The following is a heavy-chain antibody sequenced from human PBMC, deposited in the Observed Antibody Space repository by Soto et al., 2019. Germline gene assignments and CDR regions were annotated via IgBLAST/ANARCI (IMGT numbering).Heavy chain of an antibody. CDR1: GFTFSSYG. Sequence: GGSLRLSCAASGFTFSSYGMHWVRQAPGKGLEWVAVIWYDGSNKYYADSVKGRFTISRDNSKNTLYLQMNSLRAEDTAVYYCARDLYFSPYGDIDYRGQGTLVTVSS. D-gene: IGHD4-17*01. CDR3: ARDLYFSPYGDIDY. V-gene: IGHV3-33*01. CDR2: IWYDGSNK. J-gene: IGHJ4*02.